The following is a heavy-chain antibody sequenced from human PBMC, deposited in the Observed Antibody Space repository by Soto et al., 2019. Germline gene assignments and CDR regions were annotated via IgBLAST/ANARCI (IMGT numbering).Heavy chain of an antibody. CDR2: INPSGGST. CDR1: GYTFTSCY. D-gene: IGHD2-15*01. Sequence: GASVKVSCKASGYTFTSCYMHWVRQAPGQGLEWMGIINPSGGSTSYAQKFQGRVTMTRDTSTSTVYMELSSLRSEDTAVYYCARDWAPVVVYYYYGMDVWGQGTTVTVSS. V-gene: IGHV1-46*01. J-gene: IGHJ6*02. CDR3: ARDWAPVVVYYYYGMDV.